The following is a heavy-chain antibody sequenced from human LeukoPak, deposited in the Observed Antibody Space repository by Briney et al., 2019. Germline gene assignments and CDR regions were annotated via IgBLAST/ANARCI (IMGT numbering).Heavy chain of an antibody. D-gene: IGHD2-2*01. Sequence: GSLRLSCAASGFTFSNYAMSWVRQAPGKGLEWVSTIRGSGGNTYYADSVKGRFTISRDTSKNTLYLQMNSLRAEDTALYYCARYCSGTCYSGFQYWGQGTLVTVSS. CDR1: GFTFSNYA. V-gene: IGHV3-23*01. J-gene: IGHJ4*02. CDR3: ARYCSGTCYSGFQY. CDR2: IRGSGGNT.